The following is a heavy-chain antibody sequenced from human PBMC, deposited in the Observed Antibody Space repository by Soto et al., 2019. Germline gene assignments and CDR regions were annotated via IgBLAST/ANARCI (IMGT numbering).Heavy chain of an antibody. CDR1: GGSFSGYY. D-gene: IGHD2-15*01. V-gene: IGHV4-34*01. J-gene: IGHJ4*02. Sequence: SETLSPTCAVYGGSFSGYYWSWIRQPPGKGLEWIGEINHSGSTNYNPSLKSRVTISVDTSKNQFSLKLSSVTAADTAVYYCARGQETVVVVAATETNYFDYWGQGTLVTVS. CDR3: ARGQETVVVVAATETNYFDY. CDR2: INHSGST.